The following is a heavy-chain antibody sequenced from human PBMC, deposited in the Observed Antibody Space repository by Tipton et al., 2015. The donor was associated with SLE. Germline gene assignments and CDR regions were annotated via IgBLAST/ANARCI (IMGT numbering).Heavy chain of an antibody. Sequence: SLRLSCAASGFTFSSYAMHWVRQAPGKGLEWVAVISYDGSNKYYADSVKGRFTISRDNSKNTLYLQMNSLRAEDTAVYYCAREVRPDLHYYMDVWGKGTTVTVSS. CDR2: ISYDGSNK. CDR1: GFTFSSYA. CDR3: AREVRPDLHYYMDV. J-gene: IGHJ6*03. V-gene: IGHV3-30-3*01.